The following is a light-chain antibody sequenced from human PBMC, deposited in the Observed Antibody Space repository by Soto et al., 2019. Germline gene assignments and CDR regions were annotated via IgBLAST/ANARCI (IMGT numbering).Light chain of an antibody. J-gene: IGKJ1*01. V-gene: IGKV1-5*01. Sequence: DIQMTQSPSTLSATVGDRVTITCQASESIRTWLAWYQHKPGKAPKFLIYDASTLESGVPSRFSGSGSGTEFTLTISSLQPDDFATYYCQQYNNYPRTFGQGTNVDIK. CDR1: ESIRTW. CDR2: DAS. CDR3: QQYNNYPRT.